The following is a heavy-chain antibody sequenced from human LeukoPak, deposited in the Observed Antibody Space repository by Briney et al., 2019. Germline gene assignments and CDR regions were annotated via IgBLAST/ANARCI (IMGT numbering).Heavy chain of an antibody. D-gene: IGHD3-9*01. J-gene: IGHJ4*02. CDR3: AKVGDYDILTGYSYYFDY. V-gene: IGHV3-23*01. CDR1: GFTFSSYA. CDR2: ISGSGGST. Sequence: PGGSLRLSCAASGFTFSSYAMSWVCQAPGKGLEWVSAISGSGGSTYYADSVKGRFTISRDNSKNTLYLQMNSLRAEDTAVYYCAKVGDYDILTGYSYYFDYWGQGTLVTVSS.